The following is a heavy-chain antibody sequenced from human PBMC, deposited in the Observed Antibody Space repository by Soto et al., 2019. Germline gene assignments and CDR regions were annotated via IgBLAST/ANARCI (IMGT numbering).Heavy chain of an antibody. CDR2: ISWDGDST. Sequence: QPGGSLRLSCAASGFTFDDYTLHWVRQAPGKGLEWVALISWDGDSTYYADSVKGRFTISRDNSKNSLYLQMNSLRSEDTALYYCAWYTNDAFDIWGQGTMVTVSS. CDR1: GFTFDDYT. D-gene: IGHD1-1*01. V-gene: IGHV3-43*01. CDR3: AWYTNDAFDI. J-gene: IGHJ3*02.